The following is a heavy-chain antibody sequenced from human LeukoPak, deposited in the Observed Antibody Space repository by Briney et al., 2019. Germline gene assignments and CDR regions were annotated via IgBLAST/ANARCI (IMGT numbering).Heavy chain of an antibody. CDR1: GASISSSNCY. Sequence: PSETLSLTCTVSGASISSSNCYWAWIRQPPGKGLEWIGSIYYSGSTNYNPSLKSRVTISVDTSKNQFSLKLSSVTAADTAVYYCATQRLPPDAFDIWGQGTMVTVSS. V-gene: IGHV4-39*07. D-gene: IGHD6-19*01. CDR2: IYYSGST. CDR3: ATQRLPPDAFDI. J-gene: IGHJ3*02.